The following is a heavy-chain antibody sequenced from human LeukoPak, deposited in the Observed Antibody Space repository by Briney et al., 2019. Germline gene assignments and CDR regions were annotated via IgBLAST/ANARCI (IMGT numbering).Heavy chain of an antibody. CDR1: GFTISSYG. CDR2: ISYDGSNK. CDR3: ANSRSAYYFDY. V-gene: IGHV3-30*18. J-gene: IGHJ4*02. D-gene: IGHD3-3*01. Sequence: PGGSLRLTCAASGFTISSYGMHWLPQAPHKELEGVAVISYDGSNKYYADSVKGRFTISRDNSKNTLYLQMNSLRAEDTAVYYCANSRSAYYFDYWGQGTLVTVSS.